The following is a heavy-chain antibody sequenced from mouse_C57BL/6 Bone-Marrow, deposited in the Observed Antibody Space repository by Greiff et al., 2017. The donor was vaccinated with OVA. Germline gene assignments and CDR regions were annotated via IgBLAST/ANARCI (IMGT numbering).Heavy chain of an antibody. CDR3: ARFWYVDV. V-gene: IGHV1-54*01. CDR1: GYAFTNYL. CDR2: INPGSGGT. Sequence: QVQLQQSGAELVWPGTSVKVSCKASGYAFTNYLIEWVKQRPGQGLEWIGVINPGSGGTNYNEKFKGKATLTADKSSSTAYMQLSSLTSEDSAVYFCARFWYVDVWGTGTTVTVSS. J-gene: IGHJ1*03.